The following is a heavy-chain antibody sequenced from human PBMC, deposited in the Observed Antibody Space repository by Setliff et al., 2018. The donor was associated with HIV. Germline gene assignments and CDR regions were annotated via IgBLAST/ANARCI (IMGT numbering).Heavy chain of an antibody. CDR3: AREVNIPVRGITDDAFAV. CDR1: GASMSSGDYY. Sequence: SETLSLTCTVSGASMSSGDYYWSWIRQPPGKGLEWIGYIYYSGNSYYNPSLKSRVTLSVDTSKNQFSLKVNSVTAADTAVYYCAREVNIPVRGITDDAFAVWGQGTMVTVSS. D-gene: IGHD3-10*01. CDR2: IYYSGNS. V-gene: IGHV4-30-4*08. J-gene: IGHJ3*01.